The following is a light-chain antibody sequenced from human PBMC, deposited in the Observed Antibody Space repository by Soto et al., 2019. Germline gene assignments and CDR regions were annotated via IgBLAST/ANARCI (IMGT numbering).Light chain of an antibody. CDR3: QPADSCPLA. CDR2: AAS. J-gene: IGKJ4*01. V-gene: IGKV1-12*01. CDR1: QGISRW. Sequence: QGPQCPSSVSATVGDRVAVACRASQGISRWSAWYQQKPGKAPKLLIYAASTLQIGVPSRFSGSGSGTDFSLTISSLQSEDLGTHYCQPADSCPLAFGSGTKVDIK.